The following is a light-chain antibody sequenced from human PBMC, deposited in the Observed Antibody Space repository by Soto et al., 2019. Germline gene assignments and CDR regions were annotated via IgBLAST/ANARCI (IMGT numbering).Light chain of an antibody. Sequence: EIVLTQSPATLSLSPGERATLSCRASQSVSSYLAWYQQKPGQAPRLLIYDASNRATGIPARFSGSGSGTXXXXXIXSLEPEDFAVYYCQQRSNPLTFGGGTKVEIK. J-gene: IGKJ4*01. CDR1: QSVSSY. V-gene: IGKV3-11*01. CDR3: QQRSNPLT. CDR2: DAS.